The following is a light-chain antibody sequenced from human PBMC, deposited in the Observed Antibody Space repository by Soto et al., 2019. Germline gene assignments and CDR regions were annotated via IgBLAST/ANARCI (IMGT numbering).Light chain of an antibody. CDR3: QQDYNLPLT. V-gene: IGKV3D-7*01. CDR1: QSVSSSY. Sequence: EIVMTQSPATLSLSPGERATLSCRASQSVSSSYLSWYQHKPGQAPRLLIYGSSTRATGIPARFSGSGSGTDFTLTISSLQPEDFAVYYCQQDYNLPLTFGGGTKVEIK. CDR2: GSS. J-gene: IGKJ4*01.